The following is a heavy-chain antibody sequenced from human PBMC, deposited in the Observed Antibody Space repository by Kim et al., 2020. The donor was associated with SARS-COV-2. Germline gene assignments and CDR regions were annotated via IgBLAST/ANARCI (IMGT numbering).Heavy chain of an antibody. D-gene: IGHD6-19*01. CDR2: ST. J-gene: IGHJ4*02. CDR3: ARYIAVAGRDN. Sequence: STYYADSVKGRFTMSRDNSKNTLYLQMNSLRAEDTAVYYCARYIAVAGRDNWGQGTLVTVSS. V-gene: IGHV3-53*01.